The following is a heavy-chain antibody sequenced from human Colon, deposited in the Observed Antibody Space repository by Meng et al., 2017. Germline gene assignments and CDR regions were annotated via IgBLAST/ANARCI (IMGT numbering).Heavy chain of an antibody. CDR3: AISPIIATDNWFGVDP. CDR1: GYTFTNYD. D-gene: IGHD3-10*01. J-gene: IGHJ5*02. V-gene: IGHV1-8*01. CDR2: VNANSGHT. Sequence: QVQLVQSGAEVKKPGAAVKGSGKAAGYTFTNYDINWVRQATGQGLEWMGWVNANSGHTDYAQKFQGRVTMTRNTSISTAYMELSSLRSEDTAVYYCAISPIIATDNWFGVDPWGQGTLVTVSS.